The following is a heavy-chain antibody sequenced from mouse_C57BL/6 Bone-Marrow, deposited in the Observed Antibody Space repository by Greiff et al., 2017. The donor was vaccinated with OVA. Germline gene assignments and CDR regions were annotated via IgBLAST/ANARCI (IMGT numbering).Heavy chain of an antibody. CDR3: ARRVWQYWYFDV. CDR2: IDPSDSET. V-gene: IGHV1-52*01. D-gene: IGHD2-10*02. J-gene: IGHJ1*03. CDR1: GYTFTSYW. Sequence: VQLQQPGAELVRPGSSVKLSCKASGYTFTSYWMHWVKQRPIQGLEWIGNIDPSDSETHYNQKFKDKATLTVDKSSSTAYMQLSSLTSEYSAVYYCARRVWQYWYFDVWGTGTPVTVSS.